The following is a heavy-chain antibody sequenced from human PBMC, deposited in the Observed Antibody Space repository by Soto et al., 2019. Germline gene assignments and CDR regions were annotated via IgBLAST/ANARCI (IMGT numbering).Heavy chain of an antibody. CDR2: IYHSGST. D-gene: IGHD2-15*01. V-gene: IGHV4-4*02. CDR1: GGSISGSNW. Sequence: SETLSLTCAVSGGSISGSNWWRWVRQPPGTGLGCIGEIYHSGSTNYNPSLKSRVTISVDKSKNQFSLKLSSVTAADTAVYYCARAGRGYCSGGSCYSGWYYYYGMDVWGQGTTVT. J-gene: IGHJ6*02. CDR3: ARAGRGYCSGGSCYSGWYYYYGMDV.